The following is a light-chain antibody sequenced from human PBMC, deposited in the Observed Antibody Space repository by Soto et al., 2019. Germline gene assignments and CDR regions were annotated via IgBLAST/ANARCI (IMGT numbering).Light chain of an antibody. J-gene: IGKJ1*01. CDR2: RAS. V-gene: IGKV1-5*01. Sequence: DIEMTQSPPSLSAFVGDRVTLTCRASEGISNWLAWYHQKPGMAPKLLISRASPLETGVPSRFSGSGSGTDFTLTISSLQPDDFATYYCQEYKSFTWTFGQGTKVEIK. CDR3: QEYKSFTWT. CDR1: EGISNW.